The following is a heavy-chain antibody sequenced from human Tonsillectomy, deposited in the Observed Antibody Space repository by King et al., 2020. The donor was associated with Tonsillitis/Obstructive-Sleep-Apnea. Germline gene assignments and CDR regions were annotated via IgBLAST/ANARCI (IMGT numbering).Heavy chain of an antibody. CDR1: GGSISSGGYY. CDR3: ARVPRGDYGVDIYFDY. V-gene: IGHV4-31*03. D-gene: IGHD4-17*01. J-gene: IGHJ4*02. Sequence: VQLQESGPGLVKPSQTLSLTCTVSGGSISSGGYYWSWIRQHPGKGLEWIGFIYYSGSTYYNPSLKSRVTISVDTSKNQFSLKLSSVTAADTAVYYCARVPRGDYGVDIYFDYWGQGTLVTVSS. CDR2: IYYSGST.